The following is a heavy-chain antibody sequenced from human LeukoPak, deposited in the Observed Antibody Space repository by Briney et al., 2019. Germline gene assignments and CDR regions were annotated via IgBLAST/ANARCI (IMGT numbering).Heavy chain of an antibody. Sequence: SVKVSCKASGYTFTGYYMHWVRQAPGQGLEWMGWINPNSGGTNYAQKFQGRVTMTRDTSISTAYMELSRLRSDDTAVYYCARPQLTYYYDSSGYSSLIFDYWGQGTLVTVSS. J-gene: IGHJ4*02. CDR3: ARPQLTYYYDSSGYSSLIFDY. D-gene: IGHD3-22*01. CDR1: GYTFTGYY. V-gene: IGHV1-2*02. CDR2: INPNSGGT.